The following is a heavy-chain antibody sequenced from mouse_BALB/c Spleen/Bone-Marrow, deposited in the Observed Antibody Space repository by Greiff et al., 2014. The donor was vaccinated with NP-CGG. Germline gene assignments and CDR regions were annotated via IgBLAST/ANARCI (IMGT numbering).Heavy chain of an antibody. V-gene: IGHV1-80*01. CDR1: GYAFSSYW. D-gene: IGHD4-1*01. J-gene: IGHJ2*01. CDR2: IYPGDGDT. Sequence: VMLVESGAELVRPGSSVKISCKASGYAFSSYWMNWVKQRPGQGLEWIGQIYPGDGDTNYNGNFKDKATLTTDKSSTTAYMQRSSLTSEDSAVYFCARGGRLTGYYFDYWGQGTTLTVSS. CDR3: ARGGRLTGYYFDY.